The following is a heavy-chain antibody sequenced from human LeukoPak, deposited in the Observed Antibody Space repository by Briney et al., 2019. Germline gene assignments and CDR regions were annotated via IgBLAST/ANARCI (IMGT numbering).Heavy chain of an antibody. J-gene: IGHJ4*02. CDR2: ISSSSSYI. CDR3: ARGEYGSGSYHIDY. Sequence: GESLRLSCAASGFPFNTFWMSWVRQAPGKGLEWVSFISSSSSYIYYADSVKGRFTISRDNAKNSLYLQMNSLRAEDTAVYYCARGEYGSGSYHIDYWGQGTLVTVSS. CDR1: GFPFNTFW. D-gene: IGHD3-10*01. V-gene: IGHV3-21*01.